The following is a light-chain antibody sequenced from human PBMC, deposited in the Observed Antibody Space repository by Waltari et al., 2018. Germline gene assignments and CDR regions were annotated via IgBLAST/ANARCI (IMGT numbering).Light chain of an antibody. Sequence: SYVLTQLSSMSVTPGQTARIVCGGRHIGTKAVHWYQRKAGQAPLLVLHDDDTRPSGIADLFSGTNSGDTATLTISGVEAEDEADYFCQVWDSHTVVFGGGTNLTVL. J-gene: IGLJ2*01. CDR2: DDD. CDR3: QVWDSHTVV. V-gene: IGLV3-21*02. CDR1: HIGTKA.